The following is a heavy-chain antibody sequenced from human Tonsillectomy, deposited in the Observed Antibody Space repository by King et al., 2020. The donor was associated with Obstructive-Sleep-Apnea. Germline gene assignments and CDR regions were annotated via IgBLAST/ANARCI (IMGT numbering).Heavy chain of an antibody. V-gene: IGHV4-59*01. D-gene: IGHD3-9*01. CDR2: IYYSGST. CDR1: GGSISTYY. J-gene: IGHJ3*02. Sequence: QLQESGPGLVKPSETLSLTCTVSGGSISTYYWSWIRQPPGKGLEWIGFIYYSGSTNYNPSLKSRVTISVDTSKNQFSLRLSSVTAADTAVYYCARDKLRLRYFDWSRSGAFDIWGQGTMVTVSS. CDR3: ARDKLRLRYFDWSRSGAFDI.